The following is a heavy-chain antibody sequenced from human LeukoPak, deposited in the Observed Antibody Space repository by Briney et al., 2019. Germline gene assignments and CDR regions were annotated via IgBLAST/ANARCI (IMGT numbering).Heavy chain of an antibody. D-gene: IGHD3-16*01. Sequence: PSETLSLTCTVSGGSISNGDSYWSWIRQPPGKGLEWIGYIFYSGGTYYNPSLKSRVTISVDTSKNQFSLKLSSVTAADTAVYYCATGGEFLLIDYWGQGTLVTVSS. J-gene: IGHJ4*02. CDR1: GGSISNGDSY. V-gene: IGHV4-30-4*01. CDR3: ATGGEFLLIDY. CDR2: IFYSGGT.